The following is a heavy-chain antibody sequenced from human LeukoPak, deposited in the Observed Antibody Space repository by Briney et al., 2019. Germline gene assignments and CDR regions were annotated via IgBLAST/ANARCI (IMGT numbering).Heavy chain of an antibody. Sequence: GGSLRLSCAASGFTFSSYAMSWARRAPGKGLEWVSVIYSGGTIYYADSVKGRFTISRDNSKNTLYLQMNSLRAEDTAVYYCASISGTYYFDYWGQGTLVTVSS. CDR2: IYSGGTI. CDR1: GFTFSSYA. CDR3: ASISGTYYFDY. D-gene: IGHD1-26*01. J-gene: IGHJ4*02. V-gene: IGHV3-66*01.